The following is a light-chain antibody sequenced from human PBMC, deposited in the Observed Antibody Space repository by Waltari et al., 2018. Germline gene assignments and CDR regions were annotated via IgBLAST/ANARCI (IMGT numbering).Light chain of an antibody. CDR1: SNDVGGYNS. V-gene: IGLV2-14*01. Sequence: QSALTQPASVSGSPGQSVTIFCAGTSNDVGGYNSVSWSQEHPGQAPRVILYDVSDRPSGVSARFSGSKSGNTASLTISGLQAEDEADYYCSSQSSNDVVLFGGGTKLTVL. CDR2: DVS. CDR3: SSQSSNDVVL. J-gene: IGLJ2*01.